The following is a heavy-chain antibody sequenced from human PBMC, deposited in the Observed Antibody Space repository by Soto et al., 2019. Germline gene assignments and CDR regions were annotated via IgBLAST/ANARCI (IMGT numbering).Heavy chain of an antibody. Sequence: SVKVSCKASGGTFSSYAISWVRQAPGQGLEWMGGIIPIFGTANYAQKFQGRVTITADKSTSTAYMELSSLRSEDTAVYYCARGGEGYFDWLLPNWGQGTQVTVSS. CDR2: IIPIFGTA. CDR3: ARGGEGYFDWLLPN. CDR1: GGTFSSYA. J-gene: IGHJ4*02. V-gene: IGHV1-69*06. D-gene: IGHD3-9*01.